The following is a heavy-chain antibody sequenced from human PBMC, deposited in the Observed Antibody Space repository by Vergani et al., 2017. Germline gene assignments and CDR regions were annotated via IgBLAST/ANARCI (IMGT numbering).Heavy chain of an antibody. V-gene: IGHV5-51*01. J-gene: IGHJ6*02. CDR1: GYSFTSYW. CDR3: ARHSPPRYFGWLRNYYYYYGMDV. Sequence: EVQLVQSGAEVKKPGESLKISCKGSGYSFTSYWIGWVRQMPGKGLEWMGIIYPGDSDTRYSPSFQGQVTISADKSISTAYLQWSSLKASDTAMYYCARHSPPRYFGWLRNYYYYYGMDVWGQGTTVTVSS. CDR2: IYPGDSDT. D-gene: IGHD3-9*01.